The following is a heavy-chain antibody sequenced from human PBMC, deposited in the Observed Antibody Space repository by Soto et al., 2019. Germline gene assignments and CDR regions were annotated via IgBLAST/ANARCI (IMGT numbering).Heavy chain of an antibody. D-gene: IGHD3-10*01. CDR3: ARTDYGTAYFDP. CDR2: IFYSGTA. J-gene: IGHJ5*02. Sequence: FXTCTVSGYSIISFNHYWSWTRQPPGKCLEWIGYIFYSGTAYYNPSLKSRLTISVDTSKNQFSLKLSSVTAADTAVYYCARTDYGTAYFDPWGQGSLVTVSS. V-gene: IGHV4-30-4*01. CDR1: GYSIISFNHY.